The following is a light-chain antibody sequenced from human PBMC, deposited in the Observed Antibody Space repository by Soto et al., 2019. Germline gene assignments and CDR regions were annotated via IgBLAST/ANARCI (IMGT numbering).Light chain of an antibody. V-gene: IGLV1-40*01. CDR2: GNN. CDR1: SSNIGAGYD. CDR3: QSFDSSHYV. Sequence: QSVLSQPPSVSGAPGQRVIISCTGSSSNIGAGYDVHWYQQLPGVAPKLLIYGNNNRPSGVPDRFSCSRSGTSASLAIIGLQTEDEGDYYCQSFDSSHYVFGSGTKVTVL. J-gene: IGLJ1*01.